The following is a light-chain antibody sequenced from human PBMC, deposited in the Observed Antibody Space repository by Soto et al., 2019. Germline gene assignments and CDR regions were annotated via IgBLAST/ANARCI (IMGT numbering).Light chain of an antibody. Sequence: QSALTQPASVSGSPGQSITISCTGTSSDVGCYNYVSWYQQHPGKAPKLMIYEVSNRPSGVSNRFSGSKSGNTASLTISGLQAEDEADYYCSSYTSSRVYVFGTGTKLTVL. CDR3: SSYTSSRVYV. J-gene: IGLJ1*01. CDR2: EVS. V-gene: IGLV2-14*01. CDR1: SSDVGCYNY.